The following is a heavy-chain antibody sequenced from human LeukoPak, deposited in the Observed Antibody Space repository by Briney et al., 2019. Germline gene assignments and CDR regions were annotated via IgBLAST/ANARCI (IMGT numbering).Heavy chain of an antibody. CDR2: MNPNSGNT. D-gene: IGHD6-13*01. J-gene: IGHJ4*02. CDR3: ARVVGSSWYLIDY. Sequence: ASVKVSCKASGYTFTSYDINWVRQATGQGLEWMGWMNPNSGNTGYAQKFQGRVTMTRNTSISTAYMKLSSLRSEDTAVYYCARVVGSSWYLIDYWGQGTLVTVSS. V-gene: IGHV1-8*01. CDR1: GYTFTSYD.